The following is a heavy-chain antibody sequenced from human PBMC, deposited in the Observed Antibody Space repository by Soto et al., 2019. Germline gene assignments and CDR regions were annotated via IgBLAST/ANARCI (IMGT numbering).Heavy chain of an antibody. V-gene: IGHV4-31*03. Sequence: SETRSLTGTVSGGSISSGGYYCSWIRHHPGKGLEGIGYIYYSGSTYYNPSLNSRVTISVDTSNNQFSLKLSSVTAADTAVYYCARYYYGSGSYTLEYWGQGPLVTVSS. CDR2: IYYSGST. D-gene: IGHD3-10*01. CDR3: ARYYYGSGSYTLEY. J-gene: IGHJ4*02. CDR1: GGSISSGGYY.